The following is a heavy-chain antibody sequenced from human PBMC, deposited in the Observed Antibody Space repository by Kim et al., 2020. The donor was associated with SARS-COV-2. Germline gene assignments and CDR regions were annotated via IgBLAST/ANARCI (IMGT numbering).Heavy chain of an antibody. Sequence: GESLKISCSSSGYSFSNYWIGWVRQMPGKGLEWMGIIYPDDSGTRYSPSLQGQVTISADKSTSTAYLQWISLKASDTAMYYCAKCKLGRFDAFDIWGQGTGVTVS. CDR3: AKCKLGRFDAFDI. CDR1: GYSFSNYW. V-gene: IGHV5-51*01. J-gene: IGHJ3*02. CDR2: IYPDDSGT. D-gene: IGHD7-27*01.